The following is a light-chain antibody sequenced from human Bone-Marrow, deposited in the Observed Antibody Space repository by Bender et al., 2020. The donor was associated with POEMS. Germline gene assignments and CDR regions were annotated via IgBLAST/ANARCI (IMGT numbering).Light chain of an antibody. CDR3: CSYVGSITVL. CDR1: SSDVGNYNL. J-gene: IGLJ2*01. CDR2: EDN. V-gene: IGLV2-23*01. Sequence: QSALTQPASVSGSPGQSITISCTGTSSDVGNYNLVSWYQHHPGKAPTRMIYEDNKRPSGVSNRFSGSKSGNTASMTISSLQAEDEADYYCCSYVGSITVLFGGGTKLTVL.